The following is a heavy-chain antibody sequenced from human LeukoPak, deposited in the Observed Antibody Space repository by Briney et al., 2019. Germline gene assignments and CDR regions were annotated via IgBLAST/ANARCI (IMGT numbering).Heavy chain of an antibody. CDR3: ARDWDYVGDY. J-gene: IGHJ4*02. Sequence: GGSLRLSCAASGFTFSSYSMNWVRQAPGKGLEWVANIKQDGSEKYYVDSVKGRFTISRDNAKNSLYLQMNSLRAEDTAVYYCARDWDYVGDYWGQGTLVTVSS. CDR1: GFTFSSYS. V-gene: IGHV3-7*01. D-gene: IGHD4-23*01. CDR2: IKQDGSEK.